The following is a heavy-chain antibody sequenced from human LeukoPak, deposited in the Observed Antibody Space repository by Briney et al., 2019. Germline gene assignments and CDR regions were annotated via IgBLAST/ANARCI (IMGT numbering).Heavy chain of an antibody. CDR2: IGYDGSYK. CDR3: AKGESTMADWIDP. Sequence: GGSLRLSCVASGFPFYNYGMHWVRQAPGKGLEWVAFIGYDGSYKDYADSVKGRFTISRDNSKNTLYVEMNSLRAEDTALYYCAKGESTMADWIDPWGQGTLVTVSS. D-gene: IGHD5-24*01. J-gene: IGHJ5*02. V-gene: IGHV3-30*02. CDR1: GFPFYNYG.